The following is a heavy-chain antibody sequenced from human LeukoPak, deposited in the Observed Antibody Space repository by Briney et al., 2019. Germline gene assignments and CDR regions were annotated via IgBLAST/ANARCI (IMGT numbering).Heavy chain of an antibody. Sequence: GGSLRLSCAASGFTFSDCYMSWIRQAPGKGLEWVSYISSSGSTIYYADSVKGRFTISRDNAKNSLYLQMSSLRAEDTAVYYCARVKPYDSSGYYYLVWYFDLWGRGTLVTVSS. CDR2: ISSSGSTI. D-gene: IGHD3-22*01. V-gene: IGHV3-11*01. J-gene: IGHJ2*01. CDR3: ARVKPYDSSGYYYLVWYFDL. CDR1: GFTFSDCY.